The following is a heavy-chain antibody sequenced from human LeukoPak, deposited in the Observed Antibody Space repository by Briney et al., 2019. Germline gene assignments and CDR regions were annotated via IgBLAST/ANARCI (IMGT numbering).Heavy chain of an antibody. CDR1: GFTFSSYG. J-gene: IGHJ4*02. CDR2: ISYDGSNK. Sequence: GGSLRLSCAASGFTFSSYGMHWVRQAPGKGLEWVAVISYDGSNKYYADSVKGRFTIFRDNSKDTLYLQMNSLRAEDTAVYYCAKESPIAVAAHWGQGTLVTVSS. D-gene: IGHD6-19*01. CDR3: AKESPIAVAAH. V-gene: IGHV3-30*18.